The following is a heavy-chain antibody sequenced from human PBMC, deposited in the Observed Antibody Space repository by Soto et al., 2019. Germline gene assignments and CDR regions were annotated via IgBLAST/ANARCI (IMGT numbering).Heavy chain of an antibody. V-gene: IGHV2-5*02. CDR3: AHSDCSGIECYSRWFFGL. J-gene: IGHJ2*01. D-gene: IGHD2-21*01. CDR2: IYWDDDK. CDR1: GFSLTTSGVA. Sequence: QITLKESGPTLVKPTQTLTLTCTFSGFSLTTSGVAVAWIRQPPGKAPEWLALIYWDDDKRYSPSLKTRLSITKDTSKTQVVLTMANLDLEATATYSCAHSDCSGIECYSRWFFGLWCRGTLVTVSS.